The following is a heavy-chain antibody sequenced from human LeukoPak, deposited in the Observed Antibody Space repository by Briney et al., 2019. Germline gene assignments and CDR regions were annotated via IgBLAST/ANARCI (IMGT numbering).Heavy chain of an antibody. CDR1: GGSFSGYY. D-gene: IGHD3-10*01. J-gene: IGHJ4*02. Sequence: SETLSLTCAVYGGSFSGYYWSWIRQPPGKGLEWIGEINHSGSTNYNPSLKSRVTISVDTSKNQFSLKLSSVTAADTAVYYCARRAGIYYGSGSYYKAPSGFDYWGQGTLVTVSS. CDR3: ARRAGIYYGSGSYYKAPSGFDY. V-gene: IGHV4-34*01. CDR2: INHSGST.